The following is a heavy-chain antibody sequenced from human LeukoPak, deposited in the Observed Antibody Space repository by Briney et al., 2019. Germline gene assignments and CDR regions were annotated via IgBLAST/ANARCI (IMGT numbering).Heavy chain of an antibody. CDR1: GFPFSSCA. J-gene: IGHJ6*02. CDR2: ISSSGGTT. CDR3: GKPLWVRGVTHYDLTYYGMDV. D-gene: IGHD3-10*01. V-gene: IGHV3-64*05. Sequence: GGSLRLSCSASGFPFSSCAMHWVRQAPGKGLEYVSAISSSGGTTYYADSVKGRFTISRDNSKNTLYVQMSSLRVEDTAVYYCGKPLWVRGVTHYDLTYYGMDVWGQGTTVTVSS.